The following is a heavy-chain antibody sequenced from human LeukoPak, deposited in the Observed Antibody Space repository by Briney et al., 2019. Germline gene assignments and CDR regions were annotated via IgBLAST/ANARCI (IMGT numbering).Heavy chain of an antibody. Sequence: SETLSLTCTVSGGSVSSYFWTWIRQPAGKGLEWIGHIYTSGSTNFNPSLKSRVTMSVDTSKNQFSLKLTSVTAADTAVFYCAANSADYNTLGSSYKVWGQGTLVTVSS. CDR3: AANSADYNTLGSSYKV. CDR1: GGSVSSYF. CDR2: IYTSGST. J-gene: IGHJ4*02. V-gene: IGHV4-4*07. D-gene: IGHD3-10*01.